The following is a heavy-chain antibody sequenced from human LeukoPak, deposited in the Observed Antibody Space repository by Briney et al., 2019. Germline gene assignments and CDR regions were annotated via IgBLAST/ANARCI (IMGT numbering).Heavy chain of an antibody. CDR1: GFTFSNYA. J-gene: IGHJ4*02. Sequence: PGGSLRLSCAASGFTFSNYAMIWVRQAPGKGLEWVSVISGSGGSTYYADSVKGRFTISRDNSKNTLFLQMNSLRAEDTAVYYCAKKSVRADWGQGTLVTVSS. V-gene: IGHV3-23*01. CDR2: ISGSGGST. D-gene: IGHD6-13*01. CDR3: AKKSVRAD.